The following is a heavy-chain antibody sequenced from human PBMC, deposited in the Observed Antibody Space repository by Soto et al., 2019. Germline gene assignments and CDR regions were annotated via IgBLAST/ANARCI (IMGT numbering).Heavy chain of an antibody. CDR2: INNYNGHT. CDR1: GYSFSKFG. Sequence: VVLVQSGAEVKSLGATVKVSCKASGYSFSKFGIGWVRQAPGRGFEWVGWINNYNGHTNFAPKFKGRVSLTRDSSATTAYMELSSLTPDDSAIYFCARAEGMAPYYSSAMDVWGQGTAVTVSS. CDR3: ARAEGMAPYYSSAMDV. J-gene: IGHJ6*02. V-gene: IGHV1-18*04.